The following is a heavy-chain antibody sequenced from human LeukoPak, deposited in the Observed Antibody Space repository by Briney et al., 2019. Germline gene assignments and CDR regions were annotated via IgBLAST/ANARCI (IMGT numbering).Heavy chain of an antibody. CDR2: ITSSSSYI. CDR3: ARDPYSGNYGDYYYYYMDV. J-gene: IGHJ6*03. D-gene: IGHD1-26*01. V-gene: IGHV3-21*01. CDR1: GFTFSSYN. Sequence: GGSLRLSCAASGFTFSSYNMNWVRQAPGKGLEWVSSITSSSSYIYYADSVKGRFTISRDNAKTSLYLQMNSLRDEDTAVYYCARDPYSGNYGDYYYYYMDVWGKGTTVTISS.